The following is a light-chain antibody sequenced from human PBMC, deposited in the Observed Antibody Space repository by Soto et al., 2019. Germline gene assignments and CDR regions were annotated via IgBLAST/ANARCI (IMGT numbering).Light chain of an antibody. CDR3: SSYAGTNNV. V-gene: IGLV2-8*01. CDR1: SSDVGGYNS. J-gene: IGLJ1*01. Sequence: QSALTQPPSASGSPGQSVTISCTGTSSDVGGYNSVSWYQQHPGKAPKLMIYEVNKRPSGVPDRFSGSKSGNTASLTVSGLQAEDEADSYCSSYAGTNNVFGTGTKVTVL. CDR2: EVN.